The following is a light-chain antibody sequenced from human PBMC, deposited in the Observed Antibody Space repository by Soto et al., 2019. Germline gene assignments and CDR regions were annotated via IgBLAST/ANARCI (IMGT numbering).Light chain of an antibody. CDR2: DVS. V-gene: IGLV2-14*01. CDR1: TSDVGFYNY. CDR3: NSYTSSSTWV. Sequence: QSALTQPASVSGSPGQSITISCTGTTSDVGFYNYVSWYQQRPGKAPKLMIYDVSNRPSGVSNRFSGSKSGNTASLTISGLQAEDEADYYCNSYTSSSTWVFGGGTQLTVL. J-gene: IGLJ3*02.